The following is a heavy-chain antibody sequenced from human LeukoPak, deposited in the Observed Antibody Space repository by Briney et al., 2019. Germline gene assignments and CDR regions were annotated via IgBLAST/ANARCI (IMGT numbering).Heavy chain of an antibody. J-gene: IGHJ4*02. CDR1: GFTFSSYE. CDR3: ARASYHTSGYVFDY. CDR2: ISSSGTSI. Sequence: GGSLRLSCAAFGFTFSSYEMNWVRQAPGKGLEWVSYISSSGTSIYYAGSVKGRFTISRDNAKNSLYLQMNSLRAEDTAVYYFARASYHTSGYVFDYWGERPLVSVSS. V-gene: IGHV3-48*03. D-gene: IGHD3-22*01.